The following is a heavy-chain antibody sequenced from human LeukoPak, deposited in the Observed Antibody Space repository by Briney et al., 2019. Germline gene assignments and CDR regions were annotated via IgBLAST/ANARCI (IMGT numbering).Heavy chain of an antibody. V-gene: IGHV3-23*01. CDR3: AKSTSSWERVDY. D-gene: IGHD6-13*01. Sequence: GGSLRLSCAASGFTFSSYAMSWVRQAPGKGLEWVSSISGNSGRTYYADSVEGRFSISRDNSNNTLYLQMNSLRAEDAAVYYCAKSTSSWERVDYWGQGTLVTVSS. CDR1: GFTFSSYA. CDR2: ISGNSGRT. J-gene: IGHJ4*02.